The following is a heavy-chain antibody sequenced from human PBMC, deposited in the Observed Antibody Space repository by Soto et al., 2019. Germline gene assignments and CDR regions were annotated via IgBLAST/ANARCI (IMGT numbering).Heavy chain of an antibody. J-gene: IGHJ6*02. CDR3: ARGGVCSSTSCYVDGMDV. V-gene: IGHV3-33*01. CDR1: GFTFSSYG. D-gene: IGHD2-2*01. CDR2: IWYDGSNK. Sequence: GGSLRLSCAASGFTFSSYGMHWVRQAPGKGLEWVAVIWYDGSNKYYADSVKGRFTISRDNSKNTLYLQMNSLRAEDTAVYYCARGGVCSSTSCYVDGMDVWGQGTTVTVSS.